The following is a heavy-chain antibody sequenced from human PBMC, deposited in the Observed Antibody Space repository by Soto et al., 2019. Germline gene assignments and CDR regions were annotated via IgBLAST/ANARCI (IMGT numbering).Heavy chain of an antibody. D-gene: IGHD3-10*01. CDR1: GGSISMGGYS. CDR3: ARGVDGYGSESYSH. CDR2: IYHSGST. Sequence: SETRSLTCAVSGGSISMGGYSWSWIRQPPGKGREWIGYIYHSGSTYCDPSLKSRVTISVDRSKNQFYLKLSSVTAADTAVYYCARGVDGYGSESYSHWGQGTLVTVSS. J-gene: IGHJ4*02. V-gene: IGHV4-30-2*01.